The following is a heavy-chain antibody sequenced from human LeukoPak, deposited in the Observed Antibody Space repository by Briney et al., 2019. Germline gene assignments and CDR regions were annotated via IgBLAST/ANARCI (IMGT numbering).Heavy chain of an antibody. J-gene: IGHJ2*01. CDR2: INGDGSNT. V-gene: IGHV3-74*01. D-gene: IGHD2-2*02. CDR1: GFTFSSYW. Sequence: PGGSLRLSCAASGFTFSSYWMHWVRQAPGKGLVWVSRINGDGSNTSYADSVKGRFTISRDNSKNTLCLQVNSRRAEDTAVYYGAKNPPQLYLSWYFDLWGRGTLVTVPS. CDR3: AKNPPQLYLSWYFDL.